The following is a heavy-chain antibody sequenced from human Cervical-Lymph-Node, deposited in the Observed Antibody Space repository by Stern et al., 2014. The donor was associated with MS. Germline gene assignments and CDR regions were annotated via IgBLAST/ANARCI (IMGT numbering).Heavy chain of an antibody. CDR2: LWYAGNKK. D-gene: IGHD1-7*01. J-gene: IGHJ4*02. CDR1: GFPFSHYG. Sequence: VQLEEFGGGVVQPGRPLRLSCAASGFPFSHYGMHWVRPAPGQGLEWMAVLWYAGNKKYYADPVWGRFTLSRNNSQNTLFLLMSSLTADDTALYYWARGNWNYEGMGYWGQGTLVTVPP. CDR3: ARGNWNYEGMGY. V-gene: IGHV3-33*01.